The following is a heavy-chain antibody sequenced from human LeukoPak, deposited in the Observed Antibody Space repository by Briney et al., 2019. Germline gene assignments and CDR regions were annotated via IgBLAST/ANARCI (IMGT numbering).Heavy chain of an antibody. CDR1: GFTFSTYS. D-gene: IGHD3-22*01. CDR2: ISGTSNTI. Sequence: GGSLRLSCVASGFTFSTYSMNWVRQAPGKGLEWVSYISGTSNTIYYADSVKSRFTISRDNAKNTLYLQMNSLRAEDTAVYYCAKGRAYYYDSSRRSKSFDYWGQGTLVTVSS. V-gene: IGHV3-48*01. J-gene: IGHJ4*02. CDR3: AKGRAYYYDSSRRSKSFDY.